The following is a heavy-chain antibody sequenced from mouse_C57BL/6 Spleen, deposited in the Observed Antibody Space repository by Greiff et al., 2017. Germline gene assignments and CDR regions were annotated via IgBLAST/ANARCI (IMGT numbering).Heavy chain of an antibody. J-gene: IGHJ4*01. CDR2: ISSGGSYT. CDR1: GFTFSDYY. V-gene: IGHV5-6*03. CDR3: ARGAQATNYYAMDY. Sequence: EVKLMESGGGLVQPGGSLKLSCAASGFTFSDYYMYWVRQTPDKRLEWVATISSGGSYTYYPDSVKGRFTISRDNAKNTLYLQMSSLKSEDTAMYYCARGAQATNYYAMDYWGQGTSVTVSS. D-gene: IGHD3-2*02.